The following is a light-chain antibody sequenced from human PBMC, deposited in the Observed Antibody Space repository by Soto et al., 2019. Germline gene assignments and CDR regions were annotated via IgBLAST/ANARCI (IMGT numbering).Light chain of an antibody. CDR1: QRVSSSY. CDR2: GAS. V-gene: IGKV3-20*01. CDR3: QQYGTSPFT. J-gene: IGKJ5*01. Sequence: EIVLTQSPGTLSLSPGERATLSCRASQRVSSSYLAWYQQKPGQAPRLLVYGASSRATGIPDRFGGSGSGTDFTLTISRLEPEDSAVYYCQQYGTSPFTFGQGTRLEIK.